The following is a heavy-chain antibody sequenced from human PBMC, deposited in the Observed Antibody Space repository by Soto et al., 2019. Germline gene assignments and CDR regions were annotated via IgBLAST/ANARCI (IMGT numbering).Heavy chain of an antibody. CDR2: ISYDGSNK. V-gene: IGHV3-30-3*01. D-gene: IGHD2-21*02. Sequence: QVQLVESGGGVVQPGRSLRLSCAASGFTFSSYAMHWVRQAPGKGLEWVAVISYDGSNKYYADSVKGRFTISRDNSKNTLYLKMNSLRAEDTAVYYCARVSVIVVVTANGGSDYWGQGTLVTVSS. CDR1: GFTFSSYA. J-gene: IGHJ4*02. CDR3: ARVSVIVVVTANGGSDY.